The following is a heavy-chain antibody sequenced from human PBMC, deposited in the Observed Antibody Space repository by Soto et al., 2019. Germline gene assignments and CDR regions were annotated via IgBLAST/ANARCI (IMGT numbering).Heavy chain of an antibody. CDR1: GFTFSSYA. J-gene: IGHJ4*02. V-gene: IGHV3-23*01. D-gene: IGHD6-13*01. Sequence: EVQLLEAGGGLVQPGGSLRLSCAASGFTFSSYAMSWVRQAPGKGLEWVSAISGGGGSTYYADSVKGRFTISRDNSKNTLYLQMNSLRAEDTAVYYCAKGGRQLVTFDYWGQGTLVTVSS. CDR2: ISGGGGST. CDR3: AKGGRQLVTFDY.